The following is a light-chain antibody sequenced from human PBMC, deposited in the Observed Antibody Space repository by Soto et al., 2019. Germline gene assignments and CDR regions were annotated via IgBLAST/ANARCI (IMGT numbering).Light chain of an antibody. CDR1: SGDVGGYNY. V-gene: IGLV2-8*01. Sequence: QSALTQPPSASGSPGQSVAISCTGTSGDVGGYNYVSWYQQHPGKAPKLMIYEVNKRPSGVPDRFSGSKSGNTASLTVSGLQAEDEADYYCSSYAGRSNVFGTGTKVTVL. CDR2: EVN. CDR3: SSYAGRSNV. J-gene: IGLJ1*01.